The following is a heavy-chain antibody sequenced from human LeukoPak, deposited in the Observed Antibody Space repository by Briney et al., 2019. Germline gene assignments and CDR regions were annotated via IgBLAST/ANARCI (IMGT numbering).Heavy chain of an antibody. CDR1: GYTFTGYY. CDR2: INPNSGGT. CDR3: ARDPAAGAYYYGMDV. V-gene: IGHV1-2*02. D-gene: IGHD6-13*01. J-gene: IGHJ6*02. Sequence: GASVKVSCKASGYTFTGYYMHWVRQAPGQGLEWMGWINPNSGGTNYAQKFQGRVTMTRDTSISTAYMELSRLRSDDTAVYYCARDPAAGAYYYGMDVWGQGTTVTVSS.